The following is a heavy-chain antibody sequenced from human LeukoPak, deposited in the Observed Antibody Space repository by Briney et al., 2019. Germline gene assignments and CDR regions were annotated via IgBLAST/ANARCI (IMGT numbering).Heavy chain of an antibody. J-gene: IGHJ4*02. CDR3: ARDNWGSLDY. D-gene: IGHD7-27*01. CDR2: MSNDGSTT. V-gene: IGHV3-74*01. Sequence: GGSLRLSCVASGFTFSTYWMGWVPQAPGQGLEYVSHMSNDGSTTVYADSVKGRLTISRENAKNTLYLQMNSLRAEDTAVYYCARDNWGSLDYWGQGALITVSS. CDR1: GFTFSTYW.